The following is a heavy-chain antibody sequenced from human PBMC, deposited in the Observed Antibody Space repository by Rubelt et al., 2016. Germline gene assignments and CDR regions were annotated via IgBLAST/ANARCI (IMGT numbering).Heavy chain of an antibody. D-gene: IGHD2-2*01. Sequence: QVQLVQSGAEVKKPGASVKVSCKASGYTFTSYAMHWVRQAPGQRLEWMGWINAGNGNTKYSQKFQGRVTITREASAGTADMGLSSLRSEDTAVYYCARGRDIVVVPAAIRALYWGQGTLVTVSS. V-gene: IGHV1-3*01. CDR2: INAGNGNT. CDR3: ARGRDIVVVPAAIRALY. J-gene: IGHJ4*02. CDR1: GYTFTSYA.